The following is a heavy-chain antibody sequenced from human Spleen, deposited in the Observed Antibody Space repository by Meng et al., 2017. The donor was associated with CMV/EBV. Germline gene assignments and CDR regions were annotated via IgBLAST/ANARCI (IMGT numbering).Heavy chain of an antibody. Sequence: CGVSSGYVYSGGAYWRWFRQRPGKGLEWIGYISYSGRTYYNRAIETRHTISVDTSRNQFSLRLTYVTAADTAMYYCARDTRDGFDIWGQGTMVTVSS. CDR2: ISYSGRT. J-gene: IGHJ3*02. CDR1: SGYVYSGGAY. V-gene: IGHV4-31*11. CDR3: ARDTRDGFDI.